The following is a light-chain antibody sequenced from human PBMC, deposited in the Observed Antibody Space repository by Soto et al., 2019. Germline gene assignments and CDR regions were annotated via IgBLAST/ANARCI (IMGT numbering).Light chain of an antibody. V-gene: IGKV3-20*01. J-gene: IGKJ1*01. Sequence: ILLTQSPGTLSLSPGERATLSCRASQTVSSIYLAWYHQKPGQAPRLLISGASSRATGIPDRFSGSGSGTDFTLTISRLEPEDFAVYYCQQYVRSRTFGQGTKVDI. CDR3: QQYVRSRT. CDR2: GAS. CDR1: QTVSSIY.